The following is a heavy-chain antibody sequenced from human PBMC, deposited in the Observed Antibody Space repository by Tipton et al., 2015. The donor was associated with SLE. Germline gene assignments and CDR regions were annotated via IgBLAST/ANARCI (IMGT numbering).Heavy chain of an antibody. D-gene: IGHD6-13*01. Sequence: LRLPCTVSGGSISSSSYYWGWIRQPPGKGLEWIGSIYYSGSTYYNPSLKSRVTISVDTSKNQFSLKLSSVTAADTAVYYCARHQPVIAAALDYWGQGTLVTVSS. CDR2: IYYSGST. J-gene: IGHJ4*02. CDR1: GGSISSSSYY. V-gene: IGHV4-39*07. CDR3: ARHQPVIAAALDY.